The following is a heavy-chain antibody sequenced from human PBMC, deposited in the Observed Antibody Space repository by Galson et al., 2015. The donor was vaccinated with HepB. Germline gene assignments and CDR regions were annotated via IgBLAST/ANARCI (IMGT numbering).Heavy chain of an antibody. D-gene: IGHD3-10*01. CDR2: ISAYNGNT. Sequence: SVKVSCKASGYTFTSYGISWVRQAPGQGLEWMGWISAYNGNTNYAQKLQGRVTMTTDTSTSTAYMELRSLRSDDTAVYYCARDHYYGSGSYYLAAFDIWGQGTMVTVSS. CDR3: ARDHYYGSGSYYLAAFDI. J-gene: IGHJ3*02. V-gene: IGHV1-18*01. CDR1: GYTFTSYG.